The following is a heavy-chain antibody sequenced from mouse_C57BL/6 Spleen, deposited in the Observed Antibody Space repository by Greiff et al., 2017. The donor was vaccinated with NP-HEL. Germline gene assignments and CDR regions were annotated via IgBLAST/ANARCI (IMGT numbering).Heavy chain of an antibody. J-gene: IGHJ2*01. Sequence: DVQLVESGGGLVKPGGSLKLSCAASGFTFSSYAMSWVRQTPEKRLEWVATISDGGSYTYYPDNVKGRFTISRDNAKNNLYLQMSHLKSEDTAMYYCARERLTGDYFDYWGQGTTLTVSS. CDR2: ISDGGSYT. CDR1: GFTFSSYA. CDR3: ARERLTGDYFDY. D-gene: IGHD4-1*01. V-gene: IGHV5-4*01.